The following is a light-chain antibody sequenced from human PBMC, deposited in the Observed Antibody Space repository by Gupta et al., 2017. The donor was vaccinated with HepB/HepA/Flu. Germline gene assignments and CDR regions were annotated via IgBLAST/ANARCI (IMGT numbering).Light chain of an antibody. Sequence: EIVLTQSPGTLSLSPGERATLSCRASQSVSSSYLAWYQQRPGQAPRLLIYGASSRATGISDRFSGCGSGTDFTLTIIRLEPEDLGVYYCQQDGTSPWTFGQGTKVEIK. CDR3: QQDGTSPWT. J-gene: IGKJ1*01. V-gene: IGKV3-20*01. CDR2: GAS. CDR1: QSVSSSY.